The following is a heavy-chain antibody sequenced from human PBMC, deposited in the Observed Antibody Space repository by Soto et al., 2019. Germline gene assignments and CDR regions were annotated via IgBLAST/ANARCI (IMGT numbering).Heavy chain of an antibody. J-gene: IGHJ4*02. D-gene: IGHD4-17*01. CDR2: IYYSGST. CDR1: VGSISSGDFY. CDR3: ARADDFSDRFEY. Sequence: PSETLSLTCTFSVGSISSGDFYWSWIRQPPGKGLELIGNIYYSGSTYYNPSLRSRAIMSVDTSQNQFSLKLSSLTAADTAVYFCARADDFSDRFEYWGQGALVRVSS. V-gene: IGHV4-30-4*01.